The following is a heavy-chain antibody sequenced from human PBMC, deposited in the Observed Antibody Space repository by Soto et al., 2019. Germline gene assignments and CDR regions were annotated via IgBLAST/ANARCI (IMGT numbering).Heavy chain of an antibody. CDR2: IYSGGST. CDR3: ARETIAAAGRGYYYYGMDV. J-gene: IGHJ6*02. D-gene: IGHD6-13*01. CDR1: GFTVSSNY. V-gene: IGHV3-66*01. Sequence: EVQLVESGGGLVQPGGSLRLSCAASGFTVSSNYMSWVRQAPGKGLEWVSVIYSGGSTYYADSVKGRFTISRDNSKNTLYLQINSLRAEDTAVYYCARETIAAAGRGYYYYGMDVWGQGTTVTVSS.